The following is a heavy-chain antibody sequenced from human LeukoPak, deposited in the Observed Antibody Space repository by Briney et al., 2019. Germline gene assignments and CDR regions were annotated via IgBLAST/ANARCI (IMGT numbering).Heavy chain of an antibody. CDR2: IYYSGST. CDR3: ARAAIAGEHILTGYYISQVIFFDY. D-gene: IGHD3-9*01. CDR1: GGSISSYY. Sequence: SETLSLTCTVSGGSISSYYWSWIRQPPGKGLEWIGYIYYSGSTNYNPSLKSRVTISVDTSKNQFSLKLSSVTAADTAVYYCARAAIAGEHILTGYYISQVIFFDYWGQGTLVTVSS. V-gene: IGHV4-59*01. J-gene: IGHJ4*02.